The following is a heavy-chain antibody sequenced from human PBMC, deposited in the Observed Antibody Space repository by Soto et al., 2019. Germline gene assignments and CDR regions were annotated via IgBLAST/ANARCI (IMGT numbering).Heavy chain of an antibody. CDR1: GFTVSSNY. CDR2: IYSGGST. Sequence: EVQLVESGGGLVQPGGSLRLSCAASGFTVSSNYMSWVRQAPGKGLEWGSVIYSGGSTYYADSVKGRFTISRDNSKITLYLQMNSLRANDTAVYYCARLAYYDFWSGYYNPEDYWGQGTLVTVSS. D-gene: IGHD3-3*01. CDR3: ARLAYYDFWSGYYNPEDY. V-gene: IGHV3-66*01. J-gene: IGHJ4*02.